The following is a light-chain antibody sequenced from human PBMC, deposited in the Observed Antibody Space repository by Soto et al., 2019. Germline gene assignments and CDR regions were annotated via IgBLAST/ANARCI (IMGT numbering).Light chain of an antibody. CDR1: QGINNY. V-gene: IGKV1-9*01. Sequence: DIQLTQSPSFLSASVGDRVTITCRASQGINNYLGWYQQKPGKAPKLLIYAASTLQSGVPSRFSGSGSGTEFTLTITSLQPEYSATYYCQQLKCYPITFGPGTKVDI. J-gene: IGKJ3*01. CDR2: AAS. CDR3: QQLKCYPIT.